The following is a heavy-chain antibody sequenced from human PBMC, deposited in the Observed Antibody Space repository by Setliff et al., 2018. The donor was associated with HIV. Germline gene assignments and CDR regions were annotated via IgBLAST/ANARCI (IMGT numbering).Heavy chain of an antibody. J-gene: IGHJ6*02. V-gene: IGHV4-59*01. D-gene: IGHD6-13*01. CDR2: IYYSGST. CDR3: ARGYDGSSWYHYYYYGMDV. Sequence: GSLRLSCAASGFTFSSYWMSWVRQAPGKGLEWIGSIYYSGSTNYNPSLKSRVTISVDTSKNQFSLKLSSVTAADTAVYYCARGYDGSSWYHYYYYGMDVWGQGTTVTVSS. CDR1: GFTFSSYW.